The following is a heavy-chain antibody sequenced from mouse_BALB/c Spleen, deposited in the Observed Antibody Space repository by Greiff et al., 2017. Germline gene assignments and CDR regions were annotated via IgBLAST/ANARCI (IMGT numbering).Heavy chain of an antibody. Sequence: EVKLVESGGELVKPGGSLKLSCAASGFTFSSYGMSWVRQTPDKRLEWVATISSGGSYTYYPDSVKGRFTISRDNAKNTLYLQMSSLKSEDTAMYYCARPNYYGSSYWYFDVWGAGTTVTGSS. CDR2: ISSGGSYT. D-gene: IGHD1-1*01. J-gene: IGHJ1*01. V-gene: IGHV5-6*01. CDR3: ARPNYYGSSYWYFDV. CDR1: GFTFSSYG.